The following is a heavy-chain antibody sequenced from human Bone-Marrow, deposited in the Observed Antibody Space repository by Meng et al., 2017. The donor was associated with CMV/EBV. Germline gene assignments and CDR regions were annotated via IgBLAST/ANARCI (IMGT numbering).Heavy chain of an antibody. Sequence: GGSLRLSCAASGFTFSNAWMSWVRQAPGKGLEWVGRIKSKTDGGTTDYVAPVKGRFTISRDDSKNTLYLQMNSLKTEDTAVYYCTTEDESSSSFDYWGQGTLVTVSS. J-gene: IGHJ4*02. CDR1: GFTFSNAW. V-gene: IGHV3-15*01. CDR2: IKSKTDGGTT. CDR3: TTEDESSSSFDY. D-gene: IGHD6-6*01.